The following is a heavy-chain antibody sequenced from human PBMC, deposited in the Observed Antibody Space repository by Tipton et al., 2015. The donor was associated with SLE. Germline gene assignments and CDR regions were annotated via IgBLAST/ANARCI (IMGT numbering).Heavy chain of an antibody. J-gene: IGHJ4*01. CDR3: ARVVGVGAMGY. CDR2: INPSGGST. CDR1: GYTFTSYY. D-gene: IGHD1-26*01. Sequence: QSGPEVRKPGASVKVSCKASGYTFTSYYMHWVRQAPGQGLEWMGIINPSGGSTSYAQKLQGKVTMTRDTSTSTVYMELSSLRSEDTAMYYCARVVGVGAMGYWGQGTLVTVSS. V-gene: IGHV1-46*01.